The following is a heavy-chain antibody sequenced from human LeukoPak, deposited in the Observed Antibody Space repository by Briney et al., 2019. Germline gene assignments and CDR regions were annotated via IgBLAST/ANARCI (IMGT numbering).Heavy chain of an antibody. V-gene: IGHV1-46*01. J-gene: IGHJ4*02. CDR2: INPSGGST. Sequence: ASVKVSCKASGYTFTSYYMHWVRQAPGQGLEWMGIINPSGGSTSYAQKFQGRVTMTRDMSTSTVYMELSSLKASDTAMYYCAKQPTSMVRGIIITDYYFDYWGQGTLVTVSS. D-gene: IGHD3-10*01. CDR3: AKQPTSMVRGIIITDYYFDY. CDR1: GYTFTSYY.